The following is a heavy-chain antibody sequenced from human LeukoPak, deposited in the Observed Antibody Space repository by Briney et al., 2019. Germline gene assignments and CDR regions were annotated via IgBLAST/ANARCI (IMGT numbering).Heavy chain of an antibody. J-gene: IGHJ3*02. D-gene: IGHD2-2*01. Sequence: PSETLSLTCTVSGGSISNYYWIWIRQPPGKGLEWIGYIHYTGRTNYNPSLKSRVTISVDTSKNQSSLKLSSVTAADTAVYYCARADIVVVPAARGAFDIWGQGTMVTVSS. CDR2: IHYTGRT. V-gene: IGHV4-59*08. CDR3: ARADIVVVPAARGAFDI. CDR1: GGSISNYY.